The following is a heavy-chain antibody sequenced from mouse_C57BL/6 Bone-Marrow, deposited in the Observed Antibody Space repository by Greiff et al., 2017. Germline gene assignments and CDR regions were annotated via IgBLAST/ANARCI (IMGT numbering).Heavy chain of an antibody. D-gene: IGHD6-1*01. V-gene: IGHV7-1*01. J-gene: IGHJ4*01. CDR3: ARDAPSYAMDY. Sequence: EVNLVESGGGLVQSGRSLRLSCATSGFTFSDFYMEWVRQAPGKGLEWIAASRNKANDYTTEYSASVKGRFIVSRDTSQSILYLQMNALRAEDTAIYYCARDAPSYAMDYWGQGTSVTVSS. CDR2: SRNKANDYTT. CDR1: GFTFSDFY.